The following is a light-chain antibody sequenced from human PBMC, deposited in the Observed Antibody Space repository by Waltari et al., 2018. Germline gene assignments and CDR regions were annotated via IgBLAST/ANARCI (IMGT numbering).Light chain of an antibody. CDR1: QSISGW. CDR3: LQYDSYSYT. V-gene: IGKV1-5*03. Sequence: DIQMTQSPSTLSASVGDRVTITCRASQSISGWLAWYQQKPGKAPKLLIYAASSLESGVPSRFSGSGSGTEFTLTVSSLQPDDFATYYCLQYDSYSYTFGQGTKLEIK. J-gene: IGKJ2*01. CDR2: AAS.